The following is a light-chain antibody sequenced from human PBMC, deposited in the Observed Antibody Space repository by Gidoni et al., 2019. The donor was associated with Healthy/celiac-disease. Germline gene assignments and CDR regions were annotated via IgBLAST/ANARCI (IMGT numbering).Light chain of an antibody. CDR2: KAS. V-gene: IGKV1-5*03. CDR3: QQYNSYSKT. Sequence: DHQMTQSPSTLSASVGDRVTITCRASQSISSWLAWYQQQPGKAPKLLIYKASSLESGVPSRFSGSGSGTEFTLTISSLQPDDFATYYCQQYNSYSKTFGQGTKVEIK. CDR1: QSISSW. J-gene: IGKJ1*01.